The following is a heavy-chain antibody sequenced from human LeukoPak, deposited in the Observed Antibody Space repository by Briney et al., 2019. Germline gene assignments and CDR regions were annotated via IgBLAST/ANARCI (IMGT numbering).Heavy chain of an antibody. J-gene: IGHJ6*03. CDR1: GYSISSGYY. Sequence: SETLSLTCTVSGYSISSGYYWSWIRQPPGEGLEWIGYIYYSGSTNYNPSLKSRVTISVDTSKNQFSLKLSSVTAADTAVYYCARARYREINYAYAGGYYYMDVWGKGTTVTVSS. CDR3: ARARYREINYAYAGGYYYMDV. D-gene: IGHD1-26*01. CDR2: IYYSGST. V-gene: IGHV4-61*01.